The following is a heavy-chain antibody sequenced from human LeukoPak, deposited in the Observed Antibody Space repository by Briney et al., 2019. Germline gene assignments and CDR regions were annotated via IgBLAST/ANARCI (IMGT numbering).Heavy chain of an antibody. D-gene: IGHD6-13*01. Sequence: SETLSLTCTVSGGSISSYYWSWIRQPPGKGLEWIGYIYYSGSTNYNPSLKSRVTISVDTSKNQFSLKLSSVTAADTAVYYCARSPDSSGWYGVFDYWGQGTLVTVSS. CDR3: ARSPDSSGWYGVFDY. V-gene: IGHV4-59*01. CDR2: IYYSGST. CDR1: GGSISSYY. J-gene: IGHJ4*02.